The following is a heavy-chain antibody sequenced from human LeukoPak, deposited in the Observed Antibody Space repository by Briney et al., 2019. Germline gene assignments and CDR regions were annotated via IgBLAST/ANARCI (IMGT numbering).Heavy chain of an antibody. CDR1: GFTFSSYW. CDR3: ARGRMFLEWLLGLERIGYYFDY. J-gene: IGHJ4*02. V-gene: IGHV3-7*01. D-gene: IGHD3-3*01. Sequence: GGSLRLSCAASGFTFSSYWMSWVRQAPGKGLEWVANIKQDGSEKYYVDSVKGRFTISRDNAKNSLYLQMNSLRAEDTAVYCCARGRMFLEWLLGLERIGYYFDYWGQGTLVTVSS. CDR2: IKQDGSEK.